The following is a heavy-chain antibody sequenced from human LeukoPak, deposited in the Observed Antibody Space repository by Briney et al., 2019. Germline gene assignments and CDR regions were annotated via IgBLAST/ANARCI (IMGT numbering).Heavy chain of an antibody. CDR3: AKGRGYCTGGSCYSDY. V-gene: IGHV3-23*01. D-gene: IGHD2-15*01. Sequence: GGSLRLSCTASGFTFSNYAMSWLRQAPGKGLEGVSTISGSDGSTSYADSVKGRFTISRDNSKNTLYLQMNSQRVEDTAIYYCAKGRGYCTGGSCYSDYWGQGTLVTVSS. J-gene: IGHJ4*02. CDR1: GFTFSNYA. CDR2: ISGSDGST.